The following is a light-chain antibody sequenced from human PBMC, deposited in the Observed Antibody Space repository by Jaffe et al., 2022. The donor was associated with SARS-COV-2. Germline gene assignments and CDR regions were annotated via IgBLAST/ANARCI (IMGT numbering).Light chain of an antibody. V-gene: IGKV4-1*01. CDR3: QQYYSAPYT. CDR2: WAS. J-gene: IGKJ2*01. Sequence: DIVMTQSPDSLAVFLGERATINCKSSQSVLYSSNNKNYLAWYQQKPGQPPKLLFYWASVRESGVPDRFSGSGSGTDFTLTISSLQAEDVAVYYCQQYYSAPYTFGQGTKLEIK. CDR1: QSVLYSSNNKNY.